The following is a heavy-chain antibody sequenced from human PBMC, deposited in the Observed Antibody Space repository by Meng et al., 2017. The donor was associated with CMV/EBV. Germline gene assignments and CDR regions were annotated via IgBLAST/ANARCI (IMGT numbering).Heavy chain of an antibody. J-gene: IGHJ6*02. Sequence: GESLKISCAASGFTFSSYGMHWVRQAPGKGLEWVAFIRYDGSNKYYADSVKGRFTISRDNSKNTQYLQMNSLRAEDTAVYYCAKDDLKYDFWSGYYSFDHYYYYGMDVWGQGTTVTVSS. V-gene: IGHV3-30*02. CDR2: IRYDGSNK. D-gene: IGHD3-3*01. CDR1: GFTFSSYG. CDR3: AKDDLKYDFWSGYYSFDHYYYYGMDV.